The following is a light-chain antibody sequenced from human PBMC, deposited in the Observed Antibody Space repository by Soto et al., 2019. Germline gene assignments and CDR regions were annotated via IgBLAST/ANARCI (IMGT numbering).Light chain of an antibody. J-gene: IGKJ1*01. CDR2: DAS. V-gene: IGKV1-5*01. Sequence: DIQMTQSPSTLSASVGDRVTITCRASQSISGWLAWYQQKPGKAPHLLIYDASTLESGVPSRFSGFGSGTEFTLTISSLQPDDFATYYCQHYDTYSWTFGQGTKLEIK. CDR3: QHYDTYSWT. CDR1: QSISGW.